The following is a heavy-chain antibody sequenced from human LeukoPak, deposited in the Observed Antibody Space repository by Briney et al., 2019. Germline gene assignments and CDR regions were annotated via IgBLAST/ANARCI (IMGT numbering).Heavy chain of an antibody. V-gene: IGHV3-21*01. CDR3: ARGALAVAGMRWNWYFDL. CDR1: GFTFSSYS. D-gene: IGHD6-19*01. CDR2: ISSSSSYV. J-gene: IGHJ2*01. Sequence: GGSLRLSCAASGFTFSSYSMNWVRQAPGKGLEWVSSISSSSSYVYYADSVKGRFTISRDNAKNSLYLQMNSLRAEDTAVYYCARGALAVAGMRWNWYFDLWGRGTLVTVSS.